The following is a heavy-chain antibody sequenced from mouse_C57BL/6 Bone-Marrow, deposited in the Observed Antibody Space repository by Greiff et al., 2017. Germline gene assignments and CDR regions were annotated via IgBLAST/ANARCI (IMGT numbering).Heavy chain of an antibody. Sequence: VHLVESGAELARPGASVKLSCKASGYTFTSYGISWVKQRTGQGLEWIGEIYPRSGNTYYNEKFKGKATLTADKSSSTAYMELRSLTSEDSAVYFCASSNWDGFYYCDYWGQGTTLTVSS. CDR2: IYPRSGNT. J-gene: IGHJ2*01. CDR3: ASSNWDGFYYCDY. D-gene: IGHD4-1*01. V-gene: IGHV1-81*01. CDR1: GYTFTSYG.